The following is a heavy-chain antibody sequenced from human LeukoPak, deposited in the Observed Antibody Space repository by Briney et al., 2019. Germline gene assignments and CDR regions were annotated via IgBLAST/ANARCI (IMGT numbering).Heavy chain of an antibody. CDR2: IFYSGST. CDR3: SGKNGGSYYDIDY. CDR1: GDSISSSSYY. Sequence: LETLSLTCTVSGDSISSSSYYWGWIRQPPGKGLEWIGSIFYSGSTYYNPSLKSRVTISVDTSKNQFSLKLSSVTAADTAVYYCSGKNGGSYYDIDYWGQGTLVTVSS. D-gene: IGHD1-26*01. V-gene: IGHV4-39*01. J-gene: IGHJ4*02.